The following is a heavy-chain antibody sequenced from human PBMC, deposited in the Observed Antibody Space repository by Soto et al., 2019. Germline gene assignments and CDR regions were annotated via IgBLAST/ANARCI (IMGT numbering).Heavy chain of an antibody. D-gene: IGHD1-7*01. V-gene: IGHV1-3*01. CDR1: GYTFTSYA. CDR2: INAGNGNT. CDR3: ARGQAEYNWNYGENWFDP. Sequence: QVQLVQSGAEVKKPGASVKVSCKASGYTFTSYAMHWVRQAPGQRLEWMGWINAGNGNTKYSQKFQGRVTITRDTSASTAYMELSSLRSEDTAVYYWARGQAEYNWNYGENWFDPWGQGTLVTVSS. J-gene: IGHJ5*02.